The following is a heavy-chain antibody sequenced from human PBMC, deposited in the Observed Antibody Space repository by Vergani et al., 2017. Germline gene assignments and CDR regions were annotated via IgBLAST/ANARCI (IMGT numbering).Heavy chain of an antibody. D-gene: IGHD3-3*01. Sequence: QVQLVESGGGVVQPGRSLRLSCAASGFTFSSYGMHWVRQAPGKGLEWVAVIWYDGSNKYYADSVKGRFTISRDNSKNTLYLQMNSLRAEDTAVYYCARVYDETRLRFLEWFPPQNAFDIWGQGTMVTVSS. CDR1: GFTFSSYG. J-gene: IGHJ3*02. CDR3: ARVYDETRLRFLEWFPPQNAFDI. CDR2: IWYDGSNK. V-gene: IGHV3-33*01.